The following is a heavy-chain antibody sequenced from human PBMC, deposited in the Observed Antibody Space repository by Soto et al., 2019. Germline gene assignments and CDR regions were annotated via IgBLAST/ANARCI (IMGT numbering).Heavy chain of an antibody. V-gene: IGHV4-4*02. D-gene: IGHD3-10*01. J-gene: IGHJ5*02. CDR3: ARVSMVRGFNWFDP. CDR1: VGSISSSNW. Sequence: TLSLTCAVSVGSISSSNWWSWVRQPPGKGLEWIGEIYHSGSTNYNPSLKGQVTISVDKSKNQFSLKLSSVTAADTAVYYCARVSMVRGFNWFDPWGQGTLVTVSS. CDR2: IYHSGST.